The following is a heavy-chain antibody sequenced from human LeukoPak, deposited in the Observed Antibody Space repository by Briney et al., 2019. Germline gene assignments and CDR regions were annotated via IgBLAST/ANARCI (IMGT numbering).Heavy chain of an antibody. CDR3: AREGGDTAMVTVNYFDY. J-gene: IGHJ4*02. Sequence: GGSLRLSCAASGFTFSSYSMNWVRQAPGKGLEWVSSISSSSYIYYSDSVKGRFTISRDNAKNSLYLQMNSLRAEDTAVYYCAREGGDTAMVTVNYFDYWGQGTLVTVSS. CDR1: GFTFSSYS. CDR2: ISSSSYI. D-gene: IGHD5-18*01. V-gene: IGHV3-21*01.